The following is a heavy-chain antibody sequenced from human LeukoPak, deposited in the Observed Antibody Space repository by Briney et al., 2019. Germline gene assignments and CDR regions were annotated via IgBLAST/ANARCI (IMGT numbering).Heavy chain of an antibody. D-gene: IGHD6-13*01. CDR1: GVTVSSNY. J-gene: IGHJ4*02. V-gene: IGHV3-53*01. Sequence: PGGSLRLSCAASGVTVSSNYMIWVRQAPGKGLEWISVIYSGGSTFYADSVKGRFTISRDNSKNTLYLQMNSLRAEDTAVYYCARGRTAATSYCLDYWGQGTLVTVSS. CDR3: ARGRTAATSYCLDY. CDR2: IYSGGST.